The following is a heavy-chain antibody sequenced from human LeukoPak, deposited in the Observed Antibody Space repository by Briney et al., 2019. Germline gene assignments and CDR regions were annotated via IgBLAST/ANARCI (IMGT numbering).Heavy chain of an antibody. CDR3: ARDQRKQWLVSEFDY. CDR1: GYTFTSYG. D-gene: IGHD6-19*01. V-gene: IGHV1-18*01. J-gene: IGHJ4*02. CDR2: ISAYNGNT. Sequence: ASVKVSCKASGYTFTSYGISWVRQAPGQGLEWMGWISAYNGNTNYAQKLQGRVTMTTDTSTSTAYMELRSLRSDDTAVYYCARDQRKQWLVSEFDYWGQGTLVTVSS.